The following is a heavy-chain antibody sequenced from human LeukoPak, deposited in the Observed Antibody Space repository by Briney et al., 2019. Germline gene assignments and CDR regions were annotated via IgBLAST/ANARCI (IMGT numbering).Heavy chain of an antibody. J-gene: IGHJ4*02. CDR3: ARDREGYFNFDY. V-gene: IGHV3-33*01. CDR1: GFTFSSYG. CDR2: IWYDGSNK. D-gene: IGHD2/OR15-2a*01. Sequence: GGSLRLSCTASGFTFSSYGMHWVRQAPGKGLEWVAVIWYDGSNKYYADSVKGRFTISRDNSKNTLYLQMNSLRAEDTAVYYCARDREGYFNFDYWGQGTLVTVSS.